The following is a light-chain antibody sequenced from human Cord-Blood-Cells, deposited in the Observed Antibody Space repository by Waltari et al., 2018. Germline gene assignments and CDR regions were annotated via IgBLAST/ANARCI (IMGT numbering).Light chain of an antibody. Sequence: QSALTQPRSVSGSPGQSVTLSCPGTSSDVGGYTYVSWYQQHPGKAPKLMIYDVSKRPSGVPDRFSGSKSGNTASLTISGLQAEDEADYYCCSYAGSYTWVFGGGTKLTVL. CDR3: CSYAGSYTWV. J-gene: IGLJ3*02. CDR1: SSDVGGYTY. V-gene: IGLV2-11*01. CDR2: DVS.